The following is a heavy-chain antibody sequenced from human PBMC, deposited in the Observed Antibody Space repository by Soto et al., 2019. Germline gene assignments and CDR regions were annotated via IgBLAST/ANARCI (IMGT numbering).Heavy chain of an antibody. CDR2: VSGSGGST. D-gene: IGHD3-22*01. J-gene: IGHJ5*02. CDR3: VRDDSFRDSSAP. Sequence: GGSLRLSCAASGFTFSSYAMSWVRQAPGKGLEWISAVSGSGGSTYYADSVKGRFTISRDNSKDTLYLQMNNLRVDDTGVYYCVRDDSFRDSSAPWGQGTLVTVSS. V-gene: IGHV3-23*01. CDR1: GFTFSSYA.